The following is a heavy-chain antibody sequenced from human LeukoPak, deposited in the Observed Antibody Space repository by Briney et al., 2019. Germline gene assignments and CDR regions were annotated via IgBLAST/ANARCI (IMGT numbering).Heavy chain of an antibody. Sequence: RPSETLSLTCSVSGGSMGHHWSWIRQSAGKGLEWIGYISHTGVTNYESSLKSRVSMSIDTSKNQLSFELTPVIAADTAVYYCAREKSPERKTWLQLGAFDVWGQGTVVTVSS. CDR3: AREKSPERKTWLQLGAFDV. D-gene: IGHD5-24*01. J-gene: IGHJ3*01. V-gene: IGHV4-59*11. CDR1: GGSMGHH. CDR2: ISHTGVT.